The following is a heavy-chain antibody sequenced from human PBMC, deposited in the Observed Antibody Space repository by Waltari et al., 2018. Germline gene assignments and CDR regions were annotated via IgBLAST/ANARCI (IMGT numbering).Heavy chain of an antibody. J-gene: IGHJ4*02. V-gene: IGHV3-30-3*01. CDR1: GFTFSSYA. D-gene: IGHD4-17*01. CDR3: ATQPTVTTSVDY. Sequence: QVQLVESGGGVVQPGRSLRLSCAASGFTFSSYAMHWVRQAPGKGLECGAVISYDGSNKYYADSVKGRFTISRDNSKNTLYLQMNSLRSEDTAGYYCATQPTVTTSVDYWGQGTLVTVSS. CDR2: ISYDGSNK.